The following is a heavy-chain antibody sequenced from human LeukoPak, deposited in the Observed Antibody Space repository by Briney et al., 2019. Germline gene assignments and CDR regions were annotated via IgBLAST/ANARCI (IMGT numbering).Heavy chain of an antibody. J-gene: IGHJ4*02. Sequence: GGSLRLSCEASGFTLRNYWMRWVRQAPGKGLVWVSRINNDGSTTAYADSVKGRFTISRDNAKNTLFLQTSSLRAEDTAVYYCARGRMGTTTYYFDFWGQGTLVTVSS. CDR3: ARGRMGTTTYYFDF. V-gene: IGHV3-74*01. D-gene: IGHD1-26*01. CDR2: INNDGSTT. CDR1: GFTLRNYW.